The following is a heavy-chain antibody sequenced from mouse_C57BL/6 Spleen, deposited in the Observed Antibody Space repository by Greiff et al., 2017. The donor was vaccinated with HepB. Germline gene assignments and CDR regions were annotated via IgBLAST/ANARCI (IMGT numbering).Heavy chain of an antibody. Sequence: EVQRVESGGGLVKPGGSLKLSCAASGFTFSDYGMHWVRQAPEKGLEWVAYISSGSSTIYYADTVKGRFTISRDNAKNTLFLQMTSLRSEDTAMYNCARLGRGGENYFDYWGQGTTLTVSS. CDR2: ISSGSSTI. J-gene: IGHJ2*01. CDR1: GFTFSDYG. V-gene: IGHV5-17*01. CDR3: ARLGRGGENYFDY. D-gene: IGHD4-1*01.